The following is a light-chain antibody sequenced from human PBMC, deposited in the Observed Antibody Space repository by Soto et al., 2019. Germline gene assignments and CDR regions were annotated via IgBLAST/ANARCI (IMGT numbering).Light chain of an antibody. CDR3: SSYAGSNNWN. V-gene: IGLV2-8*01. J-gene: IGLJ1*01. CDR2: EVS. Sequence: QSALTQPPSASGSPGQSVTISCTGTSSDVGGYNYVSWYQQHPGKAPKLMIYEVSKRPSGVPDRFSGSKSGNTASLTVSGLQAEEEADYYCSSYAGSNNWNFGTVIKVTVL. CDR1: SSDVGGYNY.